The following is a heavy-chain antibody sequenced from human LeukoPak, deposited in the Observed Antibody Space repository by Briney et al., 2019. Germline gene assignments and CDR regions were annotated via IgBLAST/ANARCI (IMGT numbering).Heavy chain of an antibody. CDR3: TRGQIWSDVLFH. CDR2: IRSKAYGGTT. V-gene: IGHV3-49*04. D-gene: IGHD3-10*02. Sequence: PGGSLRLSCTASGFTFGDYAMSWVRQAPGKGLEWVGFIRSKAYGGTTEYAASVKGRFTISRDDSKSIAYLQMNSLKTEDTAVYYCTRGQIWSDVLFHWGQGTLVTVSS. J-gene: IGHJ4*02. CDR1: GFTFGDYA.